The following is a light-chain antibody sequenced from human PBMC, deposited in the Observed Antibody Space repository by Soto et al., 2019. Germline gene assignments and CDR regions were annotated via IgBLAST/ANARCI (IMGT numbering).Light chain of an antibody. V-gene: IGLV2-14*01. CDR1: SSDVGIYNY. CDR2: EVS. J-gene: IGLJ1*01. CDR3: SSHTISSTRV. Sequence: QSVLTQPASVSGSPGQSITISCTGTSSDVGIYNYVSLYQQHPGKAPKLLIYEVSNRPSGVSTRFSGSKSGNTASLTISGLQAEDEADYYCSSHTISSTRVFGTGTKLTVL.